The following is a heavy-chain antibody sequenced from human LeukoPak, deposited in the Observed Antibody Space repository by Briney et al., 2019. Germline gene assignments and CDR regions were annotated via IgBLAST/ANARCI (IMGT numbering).Heavy chain of an antibody. CDR2: ISGSGGST. Sequence: GGSLRLSCAASGFTFSSYAMSWVRQAPGKGLEWVSAISGSGGSTYYADSVKGRFTISRGNSKNTLYLQMNSLRAEDTAVYYCAKDDSSSWLYYFDYWGQGTLVTVSS. V-gene: IGHV3-23*01. CDR1: GFTFSSYA. CDR3: AKDDSSSWLYYFDY. D-gene: IGHD6-13*01. J-gene: IGHJ4*02.